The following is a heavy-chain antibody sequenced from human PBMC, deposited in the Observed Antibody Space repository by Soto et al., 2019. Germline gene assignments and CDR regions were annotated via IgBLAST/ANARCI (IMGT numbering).Heavy chain of an antibody. Sequence: EVQLVESGGDLIKPGGPLTLSCVASGVTVNIAYMSWVRQAPGKELDWVGRTKSQADGGTTDYAAPVKGRFTVSRDDSTNTPYLQMTSMRHDDSGVYYCTTGARHLHWGEGTMVTVSS. CDR1: GVTVNIAY. J-gene: IGHJ4*02. CDR2: TKSQADGGTT. CDR3: TTGARHLH. V-gene: IGHV3-15*01.